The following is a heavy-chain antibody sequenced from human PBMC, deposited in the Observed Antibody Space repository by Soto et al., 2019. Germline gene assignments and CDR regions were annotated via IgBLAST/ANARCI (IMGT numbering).Heavy chain of an antibody. CDR3: AKWGTYYYGLGSYYKDY. V-gene: IGHV3-23*01. Sequence: EVQLLESGGGLVQPGGSLRLSCAASGFTFSSYAMSWVRQAPGKGLEWVSAISGSGGSTYYADSVKGRFTISRDNSKNTLYLQMNSLRAEDTAVYYCAKWGTYYYGLGSYYKDYWGQGTLVTVSS. D-gene: IGHD3-10*01. J-gene: IGHJ4*02. CDR1: GFTFSSYA. CDR2: ISGSGGST.